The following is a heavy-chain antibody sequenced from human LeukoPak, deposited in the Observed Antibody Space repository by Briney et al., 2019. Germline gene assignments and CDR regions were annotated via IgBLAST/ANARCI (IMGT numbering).Heavy chain of an antibody. J-gene: IGHJ4*02. CDR2: IYPGDSDT. CDR1: GYSFTSYW. CDR3: ARHVSTYSSGWYWGY. V-gene: IGHV5-51*01. Sequence: GESLKISCKGSGYSFTSYWIGWVRQMPGKGLEWMGIIYPGDSDTRYSPSFQGQVTISADKSISTAYLQWSSLKALDTAMYYCARHVSTYSSGWYWGYWGQGTLVTVSS. D-gene: IGHD6-19*01.